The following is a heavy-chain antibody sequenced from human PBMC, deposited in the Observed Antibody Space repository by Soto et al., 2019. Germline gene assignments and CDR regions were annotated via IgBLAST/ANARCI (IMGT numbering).Heavy chain of an antibody. CDR3: ARGGWKLFDY. V-gene: IGHV4-59*01. D-gene: IGHD6-19*01. Sequence: SETRSLTCTVSGGSISSYYWSWIRQPPGKGLEWIGYFYYSGSTNYNPSLKSRVTISVDTSKNQFSLKLSSVTAADTAVYYCARGGWKLFDYWSQGTLVTVSS. J-gene: IGHJ4*02. CDR2: FYYSGST. CDR1: GGSISSYY.